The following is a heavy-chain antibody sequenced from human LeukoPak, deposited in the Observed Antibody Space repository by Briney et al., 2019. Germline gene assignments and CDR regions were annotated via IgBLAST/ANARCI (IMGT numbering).Heavy chain of an antibody. CDR3: ANGNSPDRFDY. Sequence: ASETLSLTCTVSGGSISSYYWSWIRQPPGKGLEWIGYTYYSGSTNYNPSLKSRVTISVDTSKNQFSLKLSSVTAADTAVYYCANGNSPDRFDYWGQGTLVTVSS. CDR1: GGSISSYY. V-gene: IGHV4-59*01. CDR2: TYYSGST. D-gene: IGHD4-23*01. J-gene: IGHJ4*02.